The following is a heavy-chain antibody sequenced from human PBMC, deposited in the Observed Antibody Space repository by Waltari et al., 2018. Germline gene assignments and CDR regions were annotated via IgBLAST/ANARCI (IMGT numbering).Heavy chain of an antibody. V-gene: IGHV1-69*12. CDR3: ANEDDYYDSSGEVR. CDR2: SIPIFGTA. CDR1: GGTFSSYA. D-gene: IGHD3-22*01. J-gene: IGHJ4*02. Sequence: QVQLVQSGAEVKKPGSSVKVSCKASGGTFSSYAISWVRQAPGQGLEWMGGSIPIFGTANYAQKFQGRVTITADESTSTAYMELSSLRSEDTAVYYCANEDDYYDSSGEVRWGQGTLVTVSS.